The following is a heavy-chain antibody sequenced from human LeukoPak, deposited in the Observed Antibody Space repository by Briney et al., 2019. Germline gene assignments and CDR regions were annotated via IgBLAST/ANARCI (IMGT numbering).Heavy chain of an antibody. D-gene: IGHD4-23*01. CDR2: ISGSGDST. CDR3: ARGDYGGDYFDY. Sequence: PGGSLRLSCIGTGFTFNSDAMGWVRQAPGKGLEWVSGISGSGDSTYYADSVKGRFTISRDNAKNSLYLQMNSLRAEDTAVYYCARGDYGGDYFDYWGQGTLVTVSS. CDR1: GFTFNSDA. J-gene: IGHJ4*02. V-gene: IGHV3-23*01.